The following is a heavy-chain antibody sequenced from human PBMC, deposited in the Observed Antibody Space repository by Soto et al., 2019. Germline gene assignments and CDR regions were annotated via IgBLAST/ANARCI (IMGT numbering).Heavy chain of an antibody. V-gene: IGHV2-5*02. CDR3: AHRFDWYYFNY. CDR2: IYWDDDT. Sequence: QITLKESGPTLLKPTQTLTLTCTFSGFSLSTSEVGVGWFRQPPGKALEWLALIYWDDDTRYSPSLKSRLTITKDTAKNRVVLTMTNVDPVDTATYFCAHRFDWYYFNYWGQGTLVTVSS. D-gene: IGHD3-9*01. CDR1: GFSLSTSEVG. J-gene: IGHJ4*02.